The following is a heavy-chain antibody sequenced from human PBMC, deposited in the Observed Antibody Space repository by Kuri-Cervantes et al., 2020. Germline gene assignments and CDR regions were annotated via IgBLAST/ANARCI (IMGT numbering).Heavy chain of an antibody. D-gene: IGHD6-19*01. J-gene: IGHJ4*02. Sequence: GGSLRLSCAASGFTFSSYSMNWVRQAPGKGLEWVSSISWSSVSINYADSLKGRFTISRDNAKNSLYLQMNSLRAEDTAVYYCARTRSGWYYDYWGQGTLVTVSS. CDR3: ARTRSGWYYDY. CDR2: ISWSSVSI. V-gene: IGHV3-21*01. CDR1: GFTFSSYS.